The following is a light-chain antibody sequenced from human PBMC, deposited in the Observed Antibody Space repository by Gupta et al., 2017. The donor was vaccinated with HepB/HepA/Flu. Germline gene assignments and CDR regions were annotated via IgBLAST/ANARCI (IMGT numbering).Light chain of an antibody. J-gene: IGKJ2*01. CDR2: QVS. V-gene: IGKV1-5*03. CDR3: QQYEIDST. Sequence: DIQMTQSPSTLSASVGDRVTITCRASQSVNTWLAWYQQKPGKAPKLLIHQVSILESGVSSRFSGSGSGREFTLTISSLQPDDFATYYCQQYEIDSTCGQGTKLEIK. CDR1: QSVNTW.